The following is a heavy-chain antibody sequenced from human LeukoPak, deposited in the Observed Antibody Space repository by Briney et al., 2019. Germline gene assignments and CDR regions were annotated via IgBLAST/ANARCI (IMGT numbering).Heavy chain of an antibody. J-gene: IGHJ4*02. CDR1: GFSLSTSGVG. V-gene: IGHV2-5*02. D-gene: IGHD3-16*01. CDR3: AHRSGDGGEIDY. CDR2: IYWDDDK. Sequence: ESGPTLVKPTQTLTLTCTFSGFSLSTSGVGVGWIRQPPGKALECLGFIYWDDDKRYSPSLKSRLAITKDTSKNQVVLIMTNMDPVDTGTYYCAHRSGDGGEIDYWGQGTLVTVSS.